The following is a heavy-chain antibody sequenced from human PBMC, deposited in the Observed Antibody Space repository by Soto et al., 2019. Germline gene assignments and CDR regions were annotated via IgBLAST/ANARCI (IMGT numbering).Heavy chain of an antibody. CDR1: GGSFSGYY. D-gene: IGHD1-26*01. CDR3: ARGASGSYLPYYYYGMDV. V-gene: IGHV4-34*01. Sequence: SETLSLTCAVYGGSFSGYYWSWIRQPPGKGLEWIGEINHSGSTNYNPSLKSRVTISVDTSKNQFSLKLSSVTAADTAVYYCARGASGSYLPYYYYGMDVWGQGTTVTVSS. CDR2: INHSGST. J-gene: IGHJ6*02.